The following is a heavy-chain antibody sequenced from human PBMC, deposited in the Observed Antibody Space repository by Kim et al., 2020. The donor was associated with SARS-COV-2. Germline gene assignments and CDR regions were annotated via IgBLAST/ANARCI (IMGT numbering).Heavy chain of an antibody. CDR1: GFTFDDYA. CDR2: ISGDGGST. Sequence: GGSLRLSCAASGFTFDDYAMHWVRQAPGKGLEWVSLISGDGGSTYYADSVKGRFTISRDNSKNSLYLQMNSLRTEDTALYYCAKDGESHYYDSRWIVAVSYYDYYMDVGGRGPTVPVSS. J-gene: IGHJ6*03. V-gene: IGHV3-43*02. CDR3: AKDGESHYYDSRWIVAVSYYDYYMDV. D-gene: IGHD3-22*01.